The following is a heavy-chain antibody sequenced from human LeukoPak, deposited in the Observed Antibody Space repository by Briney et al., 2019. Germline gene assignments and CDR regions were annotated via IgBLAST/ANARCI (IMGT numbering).Heavy chain of an antibody. CDR2: IVVGSGNT. D-gene: IGHD3-22*01. CDR3: AAEAAYYYDSRDAFDV. V-gene: IGHV1-58*01. Sequence: ASVKVSCTASGFTFTSSAVQWVRQARGQRLEWIGWIVVGSGNTNYAQKFQERVTITRDMSTSLVYMELSSLRSEDTAVYYCAAEAAYYYDSRDAFDVWGQGTMVTVSS. CDR1: GFTFTSSA. J-gene: IGHJ3*01.